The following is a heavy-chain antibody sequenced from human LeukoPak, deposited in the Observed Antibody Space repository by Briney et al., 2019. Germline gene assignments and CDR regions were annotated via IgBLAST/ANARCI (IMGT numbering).Heavy chain of an antibody. CDR2: ISSSSSYI. V-gene: IGHV3-21*01. CDR1: GFTFSSHA. CDR3: ARGDSSGYRAKAFDI. J-gene: IGHJ3*02. D-gene: IGHD3-22*01. Sequence: PGGSLRLPCAASGFTFSSHAMSWVRQAPGKGLEWVTSISSSSSYIYYADSVKGRFTISRDNAKNSLYLQMNSLRAEDTAVYYCARGDSSGYRAKAFDIWGQGTMVTVSS.